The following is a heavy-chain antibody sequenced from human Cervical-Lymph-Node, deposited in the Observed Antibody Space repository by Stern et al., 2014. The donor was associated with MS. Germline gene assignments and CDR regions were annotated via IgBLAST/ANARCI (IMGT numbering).Heavy chain of an antibody. CDR3: ARHPASYYDTSGFAAPPDF. J-gene: IGHJ4*02. CDR1: GYRFSSYW. Sequence: VQLVQSGAEVKKPGESLKISCKASGYRFSSYWIGWVRQTPGEGLEWMGIIYPGDSQTRYSPSFEGQVVISVDKSSSTAFLQWSSLRASDTAMYYCARHPASYYDTSGFAAPPDFWGQGTLVTVSS. CDR2: IYPGDSQT. D-gene: IGHD3-22*01. V-gene: IGHV5-51*01.